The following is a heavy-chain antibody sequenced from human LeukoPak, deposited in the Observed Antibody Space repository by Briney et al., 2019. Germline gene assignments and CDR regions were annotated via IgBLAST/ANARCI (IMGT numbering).Heavy chain of an antibody. D-gene: IGHD6-13*01. CDR3: AKTAGIAAVADFDY. J-gene: IGHJ4*02. V-gene: IGHV3-23*01. Sequence: GGTLRLSCAASGFTFSNYGMSWVRQAPGKGLEWVSSISGSGDSTYYAGSVKGRFTISRDNSKNTLYLQMNSLRAEDTAVYYCAKTAGIAAVADFDYWGQGTLVTVSS. CDR2: ISGSGDST. CDR1: GFTFSNYG.